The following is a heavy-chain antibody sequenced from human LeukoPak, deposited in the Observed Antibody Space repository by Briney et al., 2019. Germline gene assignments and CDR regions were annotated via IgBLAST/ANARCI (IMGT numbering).Heavy chain of an antibody. Sequence: GGSLRLSCAASGFTFSSYWMSWVRQAPGKGLEGVADINQDGSGKYYVDSVKGRFTISRDNAKNSLYLQMNSLRAEDTAVFYCARPAVEYCSSTSCHNYFEYWGQGTLVTVSS. V-gene: IGHV3-7*01. D-gene: IGHD2-2*01. J-gene: IGHJ4*02. CDR2: INQDGSGK. CDR1: GFTFSSYW. CDR3: ARPAVEYCSSTSCHNYFEY.